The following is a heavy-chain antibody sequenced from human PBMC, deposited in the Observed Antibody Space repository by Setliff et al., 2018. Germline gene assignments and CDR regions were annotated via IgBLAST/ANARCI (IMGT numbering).Heavy chain of an antibody. D-gene: IGHD2-15*01. CDR1: GFTFSSYA. CDR2: ISYDGSNK. Sequence: PGGSLRLSCAASGFTFSSYAMHWVRQAPGKGLEWVAVISYDGSNKYYADSVKGRFTISRDNSKNTLYLQMNSLRAEDTAGDYCARDRLVVVAASTLDYWGQGTLVTVSS. J-gene: IGHJ4*02. V-gene: IGHV3-30-3*01. CDR3: ARDRLVVVAASTLDY.